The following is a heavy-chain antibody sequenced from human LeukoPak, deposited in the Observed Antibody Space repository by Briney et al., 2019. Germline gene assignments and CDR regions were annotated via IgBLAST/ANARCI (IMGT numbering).Heavy chain of an antibody. CDR2: ISSSSSYI. J-gene: IGHJ4*02. Sequence: PGGSLRLSCAASGFTFSSYSMNWVRQAPGKGLEWVSSISSSSSYIYYADSVKGRFTISRDNAKNSLYLQMNSLRAEDTAVYYCAKDLPYYYDSSGYPIRLLDYWGQGTLVTVSS. CDR3: AKDLPYYYDSSGYPIRLLDY. CDR1: GFTFSSYS. V-gene: IGHV3-21*04. D-gene: IGHD3-22*01.